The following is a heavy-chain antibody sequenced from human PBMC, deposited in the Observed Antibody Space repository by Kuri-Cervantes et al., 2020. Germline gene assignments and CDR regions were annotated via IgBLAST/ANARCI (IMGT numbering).Heavy chain of an antibody. CDR3: ARDGLRLFDY. V-gene: IGHV3-21*01. D-gene: IGHD4-17*01. CDR2: ISSSSSYI. Sequence: GESLKISCAASGFTFNNYWMMWVRQAPGKGLEWVSSISSSSSYIYYADSVKGRFTISRDNAKNSLYLQMNSLRAEDTAVYYCARDGLRLFDYWGQGTLVTVSS. J-gene: IGHJ4*02. CDR1: GFTFNNYW.